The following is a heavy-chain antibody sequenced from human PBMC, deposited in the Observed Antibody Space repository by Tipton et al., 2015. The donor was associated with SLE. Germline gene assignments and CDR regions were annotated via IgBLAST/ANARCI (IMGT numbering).Heavy chain of an antibody. CDR3: ATRLAVFGGLEF. V-gene: IGHV4-59*08. Sequence: TLSLTCTISDDSISTYYWSWIRQSPGKGLEWIGYTFYRGKTDYNPSLKSRLTISVDTSKNEFSLKLTSVTAADTAVYYCATRLAVFGGLEFWGQGTLVTVSS. CDR1: DDSISTYY. D-gene: IGHD3-3*01. J-gene: IGHJ4*02. CDR2: TFYRGKT.